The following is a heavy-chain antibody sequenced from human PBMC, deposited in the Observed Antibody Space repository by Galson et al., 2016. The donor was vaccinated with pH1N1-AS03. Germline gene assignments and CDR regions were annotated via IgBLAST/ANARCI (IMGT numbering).Heavy chain of an antibody. CDR1: GYTFTSYA. D-gene: IGHD5-12*01. V-gene: IGHV1-3*01. J-gene: IGHJ6*02. CDR2: INAGNGNT. Sequence: SVKVSCKASGYTFTSYAMHWVRQAPGQRLEWMGWINAGNGNTKYSQKFQGRVTITRDTSASTAYMELSSLRFEDTAVYYCARDWGSGYDLFDYYYGMGVGGQGTTVTVSS. CDR3: ARDWGSGYDLFDYYYGMGV.